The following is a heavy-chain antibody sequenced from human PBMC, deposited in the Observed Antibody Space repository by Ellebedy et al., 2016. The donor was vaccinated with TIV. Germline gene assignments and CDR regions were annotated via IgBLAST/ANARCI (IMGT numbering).Heavy chain of an antibody. J-gene: IGHJ4*02. D-gene: IGHD1-7*01. V-gene: IGHV1-18*04. CDR3: ARPQRRTTAAIYHQVLTY. CDR2: ISAYNGNT. CDR1: GYTFTSYG. Sequence: ASVKVSXXASGYTFTSYGISWVRQAPGQGLEWMGWISAYNGNTNYAQKLQGRVTMTTDTSTSTAYMELRSLRSDDTAVYYCARPQRRTTAAIYHQVLTYWGQGTLVTVSS.